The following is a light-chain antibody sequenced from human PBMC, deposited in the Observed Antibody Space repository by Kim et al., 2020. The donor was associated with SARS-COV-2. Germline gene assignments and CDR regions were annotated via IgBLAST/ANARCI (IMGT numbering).Light chain of an antibody. CDR3: QQYGSSPRT. Sequence: SPGERATLPCRASQSVSSSYLAWYQQKPGQAPRLLIYGASSRATGIPDRFSGSGSGTDFTLTTSRLEPEDFAVYYCQQYGSSPRTFGQGTKVDIK. CDR2: GAS. CDR1: QSVSSSY. J-gene: IGKJ1*01. V-gene: IGKV3-20*01.